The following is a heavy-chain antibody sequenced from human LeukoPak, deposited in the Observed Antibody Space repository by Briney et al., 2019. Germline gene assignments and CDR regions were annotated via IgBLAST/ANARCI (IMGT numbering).Heavy chain of an antibody. CDR2: ISGSGGST. D-gene: IGHD6-19*01. CDR3: AKDRDGGKGKVSLRYSSGWAFDY. CDR1: GFTFSSYA. J-gene: IGHJ4*02. V-gene: IGHV3-23*01. Sequence: GGSLRLSCAASGFTFSSYAMSWVRQAPGKGLEWVSAISGSGGSTYYADSVKGRFTISRDNSKNTPYLQMNSLRAEDTAVYYCAKDRDGGKGKVSLRYSSGWAFDYWGQGTLVTVSS.